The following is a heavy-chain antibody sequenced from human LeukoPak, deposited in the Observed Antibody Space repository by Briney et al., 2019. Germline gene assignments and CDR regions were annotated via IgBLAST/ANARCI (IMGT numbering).Heavy chain of an antibody. CDR2: INPNSGGT. CDR1: GYTFTGYY. CDR3: ARDRVTMVRGVIIRAQPYNWFDP. J-gene: IGHJ5*02. V-gene: IGHV1-2*02. D-gene: IGHD3-10*01. Sequence: ASVKVSCKASGYTFTGYYMHWVRHAPGQGLEWMGWINPNSGGTNYAQKFQGRVTMTRDTSISTAYMELSRLRSDDTAVYYCARDRVTMVRGVIIRAQPYNWFDPWGQGTLVTVSS.